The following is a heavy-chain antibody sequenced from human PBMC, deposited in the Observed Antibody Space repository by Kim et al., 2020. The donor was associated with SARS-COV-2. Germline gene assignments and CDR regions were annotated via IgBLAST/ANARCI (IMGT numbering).Heavy chain of an antibody. CDR3: AKDVMDV. Sequence: DGGNQYYADSVKGRFTISRDNSKNTLYLQMNSLRAEDTALYYCAKDVMDVWGQGTTVTVSS. J-gene: IGHJ6*02. CDR2: DGGNQ. V-gene: IGHV3-30*02.